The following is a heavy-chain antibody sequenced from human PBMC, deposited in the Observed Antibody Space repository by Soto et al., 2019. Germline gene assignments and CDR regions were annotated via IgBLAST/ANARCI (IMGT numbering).Heavy chain of an antibody. CDR2: IYYSGST. CDR1: GGSISSSSYY. CDR3: ARHFLGSGSYKNNWFDP. D-gene: IGHD3-10*01. Sequence: QLQLQESGPGLVKPSETLSLTCTVSGGSISSSSYYWGWIRQPPGKGLEWIGSIYYSGSTYYNPSLKSRVTISVDTSKNQFSLKLSSVTAADTAVYYCARHFLGSGSYKNNWFDPWGQGTLVTVSS. V-gene: IGHV4-39*01. J-gene: IGHJ5*02.